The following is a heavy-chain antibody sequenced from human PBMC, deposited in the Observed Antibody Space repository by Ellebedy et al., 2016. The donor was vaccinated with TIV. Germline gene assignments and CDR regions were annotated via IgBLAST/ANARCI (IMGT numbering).Heavy chain of an antibody. V-gene: IGHV1-46*04. J-gene: IGHJ4*02. CDR3: AISSGWYPNFDY. Sequence: AASVKVSCKASGYTFTSYYMHWVRQAPGQGLEWMGIINPSGGSTSYAQKLQGRVTMTRDTSTSTAYMELSRLRSDDTAVYYCAISSGWYPNFDYWGQGTLVTVSS. D-gene: IGHD6-19*01. CDR1: GYTFTSYY. CDR2: INPSGGST.